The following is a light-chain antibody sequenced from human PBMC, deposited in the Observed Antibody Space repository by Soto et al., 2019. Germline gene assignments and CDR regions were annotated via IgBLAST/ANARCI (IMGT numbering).Light chain of an antibody. J-gene: IGLJ1*01. CDR1: SSDVGGYNF. CDR3: SSYTTSSTLV. V-gene: IGLV2-14*03. CDR2: EVS. Sequence: QSVLTQPASVFGSPGQSITISCTGTSSDVGGYNFVSWYQQHPGKAPKLMIYEVSSRPSGVSNRFSGSKSGNTASLTISGLQPEDEADYYCSSYTTSSTLVFGTGTKVT.